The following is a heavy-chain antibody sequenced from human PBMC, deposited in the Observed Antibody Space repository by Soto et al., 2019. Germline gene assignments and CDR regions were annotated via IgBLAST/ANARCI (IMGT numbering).Heavy chain of an antibody. J-gene: IGHJ4*02. CDR1: GYMFTSYW. V-gene: IGHV5-51*01. CDR3: ARRYNAYYFDY. Sequence: PGESLKISCNGSGYMFTSYWIGWVRQMPGKGLEWVGTIYPGDSDTRYSPSFQGQVTISADKSTTTAYLQWSGLKASDTAMYYCARRYNAYYFDYWGQGISVTVSS. D-gene: IGHD1-1*01. CDR2: IYPGDSDT.